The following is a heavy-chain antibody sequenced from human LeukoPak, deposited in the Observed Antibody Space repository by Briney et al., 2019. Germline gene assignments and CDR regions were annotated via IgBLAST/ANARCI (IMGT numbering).Heavy chain of an antibody. V-gene: IGHV1-69*04. D-gene: IGHD3-10*01. Sequence: GASVKVSCKASGGTFSSYAISWVRQAPGQGLEWMGRIIPILGIANCAQKFQGRVTITADKSTSTAYMELSSLRSEDTAVYYCAGARLPGDVNYYYGMDVWGQGTTVAVSS. CDR1: GGTFSSYA. J-gene: IGHJ6*02. CDR2: IIPILGIA. CDR3: AGARLPGDVNYYYGMDV.